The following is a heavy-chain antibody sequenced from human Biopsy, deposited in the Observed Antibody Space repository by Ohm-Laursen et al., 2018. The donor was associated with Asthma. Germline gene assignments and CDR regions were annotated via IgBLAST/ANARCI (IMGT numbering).Heavy chain of an antibody. D-gene: IGHD2/OR15-2a*01. V-gene: IGHV1-24*01. CDR1: GYSLTDLS. CDR2: HDPEEGGT. CDR3: ASDFPKDYVRYNFQV. J-gene: IGHJ4*02. Sequence: ASVKVSCKTSGYSLTDLSMHWVRQAPGQGLEWMGGHDPEEGGTVNAWRFQGRVTMTEDTSTDTAYMELRSLSSDDTAVYYCASDFPKDYVRYNFQVWGQGTLVTVSS.